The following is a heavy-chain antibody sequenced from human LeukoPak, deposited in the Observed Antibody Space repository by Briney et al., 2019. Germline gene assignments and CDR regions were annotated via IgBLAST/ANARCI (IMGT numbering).Heavy chain of an antibody. J-gene: IGHJ6*03. CDR2: IYYSGST. CDR3: ARHGLNYYGRGGYYYMDV. CDR1: GGSISSSSYY. V-gene: IGHV4-39*01. D-gene: IGHD3-10*01. Sequence: KSSETLSLTCTVSGGSISSSSYYWGWIRQPPGKGLEWIGSIYYSGSTYYNPSPKSRLTMFVDTSKNHFSLKLSSVTAADTAVYYCARHGLNYYGRGGYYYMDVWGKGTTVTVSS.